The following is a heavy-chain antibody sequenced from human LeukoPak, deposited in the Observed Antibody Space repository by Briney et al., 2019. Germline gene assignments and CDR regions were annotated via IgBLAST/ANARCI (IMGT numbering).Heavy chain of an antibody. CDR3: ARAYVNPYFDY. D-gene: IGHD3-10*02. V-gene: IGHV4-59*01. Sequence: PSETLSLTCTVSGVSISNSYWSWIRQPPGKGLEWSVYIDYSGGTNYNPSLKSRVTISVDTSKNQFSLKLTSVTAADTAVYYCARAYVNPYFDYWGQGTLVTVSS. CDR2: IDYSGGT. J-gene: IGHJ4*02. CDR1: GVSISNSY.